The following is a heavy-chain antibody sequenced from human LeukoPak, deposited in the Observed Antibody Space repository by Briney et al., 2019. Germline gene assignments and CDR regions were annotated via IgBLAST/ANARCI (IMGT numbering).Heavy chain of an antibody. CDR3: ARGYYYDSSGYYYYYY. J-gene: IGHJ4*02. CDR1: GFTFSSYG. Sequence: GGSLRLSCAASGFTFSSYGMNWVRQAPGKGLEWVSSISSSSSYIYYADSVKGRFTISRDNAKNSLYLQMNSLRAEDTAVYYCARGYYYDSSGYYYYYYWGQGTLVTVSS. V-gene: IGHV3-21*01. CDR2: ISSSSSYI. D-gene: IGHD3-22*01.